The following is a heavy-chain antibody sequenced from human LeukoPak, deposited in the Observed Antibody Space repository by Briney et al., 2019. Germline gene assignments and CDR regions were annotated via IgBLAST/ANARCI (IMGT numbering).Heavy chain of an antibody. Sequence: WGSLRLSCKGSGYRFTSYWISWVRQMPGKGLEWMGRIDPSDSYTNYSPSFQGHVTISADKSISTAYLQWSSLKASDTAMYYCARRALPPAYCGGDCFDAFDIWGQGTMVAVSS. CDR2: IDPSDSYT. J-gene: IGHJ3*02. CDR3: ARRALPPAYCGGDCFDAFDI. V-gene: IGHV5-10-1*01. CDR1: GYRFTSYW. D-gene: IGHD2-21*02.